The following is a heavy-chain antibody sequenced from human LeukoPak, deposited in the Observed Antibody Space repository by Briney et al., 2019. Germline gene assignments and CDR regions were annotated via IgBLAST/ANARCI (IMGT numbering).Heavy chain of an antibody. Sequence: GASVKLSCKASGGTFSSYAISWVRQAPGQGLEWMGRIIPILGIANYAQKFQGRVTITADKSTSTAYMELSSLRSEDTAVYYCAREAIVGATLPNDYWGQGTLVTVSS. D-gene: IGHD1-26*01. CDR3: AREAIVGATLPNDY. CDR1: GGTFSSYA. CDR2: IIPILGIA. V-gene: IGHV1-69*04. J-gene: IGHJ4*02.